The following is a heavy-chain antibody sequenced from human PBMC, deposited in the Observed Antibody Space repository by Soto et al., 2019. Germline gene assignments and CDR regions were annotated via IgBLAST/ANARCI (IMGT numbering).Heavy chain of an antibody. CDR2: IYWDDDK. Sequence: SGPTLVKPTQTLTLTCTFSGFSLSTSGVGVGWIRQPPGKALEWLALIYWDDDKRYSPSLKSSLTITKDTSKNQVVLTMTNMDPVDTATYYCAHRRLYWGFGERRDQAFDIWGQGTMVTVSS. J-gene: IGHJ3*02. D-gene: IGHD3-10*01. CDR3: AHRRLYWGFGERRDQAFDI. CDR1: GFSLSTSGVG. V-gene: IGHV2-5*02.